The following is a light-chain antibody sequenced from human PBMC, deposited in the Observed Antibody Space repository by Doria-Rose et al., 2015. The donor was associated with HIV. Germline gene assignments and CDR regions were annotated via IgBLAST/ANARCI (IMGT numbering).Light chain of an antibody. V-gene: IGLV3-1*01. CDR1: KLGDKY. CDR2: QDN. CDR3: QAWDSTTVV. J-gene: IGLJ2*01. Sequence: SLSVSPGQTASITCSGDKLGDKYACWYQQKSGQSPVLVIYQDNKRPSGIPERFSGSNSGNTATLTISGTQAMDEADYYCQAWDSTTVVFGGGTKLTAL.